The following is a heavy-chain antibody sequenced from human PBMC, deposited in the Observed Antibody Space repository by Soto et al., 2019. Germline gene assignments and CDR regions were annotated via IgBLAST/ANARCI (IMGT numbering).Heavy chain of an antibody. CDR2: INPNSGGT. J-gene: IGHJ4*02. CDR1: GYTFTGYY. Sequence: ASVKVSCKASGYTFTGYYMHWVRHAPGQGLEWMGWINPNSGGTNYAQKLQGRVTMTRDTSISTAYIELSRLRSDDTAVYYCARGHLYYYDSSGYYYKLFDYWGQGTLVTVSS. CDR3: ARGHLYYYDSSGYYYKLFDY. V-gene: IGHV1-2*02. D-gene: IGHD3-22*01.